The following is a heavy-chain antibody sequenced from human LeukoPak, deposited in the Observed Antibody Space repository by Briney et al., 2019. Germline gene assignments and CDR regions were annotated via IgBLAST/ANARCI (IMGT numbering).Heavy chain of an antibody. CDR3: ARHRGGYCSSTSCSRPNWFDP. CDR1: GGSFSGYY. Sequence: SEPLSLTCAVYGGSFSGYYWNWIRQPPGKGLEWIGEINHSGSTNYNPSLKSRVTISVDTSKNQFSLKLNSVTAADTAVYYCARHRGGYCSSTSCSRPNWFDPWGQGTLVTVSS. D-gene: IGHD2-2*03. CDR2: INHSGST. V-gene: IGHV4-34*01. J-gene: IGHJ5*02.